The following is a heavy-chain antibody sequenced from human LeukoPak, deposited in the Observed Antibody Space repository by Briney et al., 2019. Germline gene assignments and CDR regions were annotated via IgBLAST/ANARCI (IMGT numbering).Heavy chain of an antibody. D-gene: IGHD3-22*01. V-gene: IGHV3-66*01. J-gene: IGHJ4*02. CDR1: GFSVSSNY. Sequence: GGSLRLSCAATGFSVSSNYMSWVRQAPGKGLEWVSVIYSGGSTDYADSVKGRFTISRDNSKNTLYLQMNSLRAEDTAVYYCAQKGTTMIVGWGQGTLVTVSS. CDR3: AQKGTTMIVG. CDR2: IYSGGST.